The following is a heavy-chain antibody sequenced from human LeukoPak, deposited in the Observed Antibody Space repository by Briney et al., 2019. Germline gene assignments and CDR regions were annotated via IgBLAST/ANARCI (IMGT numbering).Heavy chain of an antibody. CDR3: ARDRGSGWYDC. CDR1: GGSISSHY. J-gene: IGHJ5*01. V-gene: IGHV4-4*07. D-gene: IGHD6-19*01. Sequence: SETLSLTCTVSGGSISSHYWNWIRQPAGKGLEWIGRIQSSGSTNYNPSLKSRLTMSVDTSKNQFSLKLSSVTTADTAVYYCARDRGSGWYDCWGQGTLVTVSS. CDR2: IQSSGST.